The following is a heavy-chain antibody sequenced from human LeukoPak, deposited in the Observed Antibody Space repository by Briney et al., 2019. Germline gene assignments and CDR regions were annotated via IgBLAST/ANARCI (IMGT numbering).Heavy chain of an antibody. CDR3: ARLGGSPPFDY. CDR2: IDSDGSST. J-gene: IGHJ4*02. CDR1: GFIFSSYW. D-gene: IGHD3-10*01. Sequence: GGSLRLSCAASGFIFSSYWMHWVRQAPGKGLVWVSRIDSDGSSTTYAASVNGRFTISRDNAKNTLYLQMNSLRADDTAVYYCARLGGSPPFDYWGQGTLVTVSS. V-gene: IGHV3-74*01.